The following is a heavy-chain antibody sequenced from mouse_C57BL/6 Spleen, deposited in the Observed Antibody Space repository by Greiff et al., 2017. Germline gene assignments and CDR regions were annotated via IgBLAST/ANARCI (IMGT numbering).Heavy chain of an antibody. V-gene: IGHV4-1*01. CDR3: ARRSTVHWYFDV. J-gene: IGHJ1*03. D-gene: IGHD1-1*01. CDR1: GVDFSRYW. CDR2: INPDSSTI. Sequence: CKASGVDFSRYWMSWVRRAPGKGLEWIGEINPDSSTINYAPSLKDKFIISRDNAKNTLYLQMSKVRSEDTALYYCARRSTVHWYFDVWGTGTTVTVSS.